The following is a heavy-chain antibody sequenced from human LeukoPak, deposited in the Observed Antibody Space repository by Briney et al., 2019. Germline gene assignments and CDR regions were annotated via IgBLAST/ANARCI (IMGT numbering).Heavy chain of an antibody. D-gene: IGHD6-13*01. Sequence: PGGSLRLSCAASGFTFSSYWMSWVRQAPGEGLEWVANIKQDGSEKYYVDSVKGRFTISRDNAKNSLYLQMNSLRAEDTAVYYCARVLAAAEWNDRPKTYYYYYYMDVWGKGTTVTVSS. J-gene: IGHJ6*03. V-gene: IGHV3-7*01. CDR3: ARVLAAAEWNDRPKTYYYYYYMDV. CDR2: IKQDGSEK. CDR1: GFTFSSYW.